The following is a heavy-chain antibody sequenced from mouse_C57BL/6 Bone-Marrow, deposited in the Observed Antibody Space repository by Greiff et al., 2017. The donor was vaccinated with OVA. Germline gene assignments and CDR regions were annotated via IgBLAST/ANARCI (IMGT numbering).Heavy chain of an antibody. D-gene: IGHD2-1*01. V-gene: IGHV5-9-1*02. CDR2: ISSGGDYI. Sequence: EVKLVESGEGLVKPGGSLKLSCAASGFTFSSYALSWVRQTPEKRLEWVAYISSGGDYIYYADTVKGRFTISRDNARNTLYLQMSSLKSEDTAMYYCTRAPYGNYMDYWGQGTSVTVSS. CDR3: TRAPYGNYMDY. J-gene: IGHJ4*01. CDR1: GFTFSSYA.